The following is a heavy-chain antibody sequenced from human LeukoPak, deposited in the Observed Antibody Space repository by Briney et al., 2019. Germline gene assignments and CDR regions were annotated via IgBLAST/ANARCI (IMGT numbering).Heavy chain of an antibody. CDR2: ISSSSSYI. Sequence: GGSLRLSCAASGFTFSSYSMNWVRQAPGKGLEWVSSISSSSSYIYYADSVKGRFTISRDNAKNSLYLQMNSLRAEDTAAYYCARDVGLRYFDAFDIWGQGTMVTVSS. CDR3: ARDVGLRYFDAFDI. V-gene: IGHV3-21*01. J-gene: IGHJ3*02. CDR1: GFTFSSYS. D-gene: IGHD3-9*01.